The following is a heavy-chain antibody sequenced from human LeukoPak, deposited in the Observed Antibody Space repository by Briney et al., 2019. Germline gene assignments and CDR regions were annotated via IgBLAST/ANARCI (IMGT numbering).Heavy chain of an antibody. Sequence: GGSLRLSCAASGFTFSSYAMSWVRQAPGKRREWVSAISGSGGSTYYADSVKGRFTISRDNSKNTLYLQMNSLRAEDTAVYYCAKVLIANWFDPWGQGTLVTVSS. CDR1: GFTFSSYA. D-gene: IGHD2/OR15-2a*01. V-gene: IGHV3-23*01. CDR2: ISGSGGST. J-gene: IGHJ5*02. CDR3: AKVLIANWFDP.